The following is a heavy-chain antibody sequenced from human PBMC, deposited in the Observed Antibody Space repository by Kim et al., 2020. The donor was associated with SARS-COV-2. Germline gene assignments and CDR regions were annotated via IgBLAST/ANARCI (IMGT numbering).Heavy chain of an antibody. CDR1: GFAFSGHS. CDR2: LSSGGDDS. Sequence: GGSLRLSCAASGFAFSGHSTAWVRQAPGKGLEWVSALSSGGDDSYYADSVKGRFTVSRDNSKNTLYLHLNSLRVEDTAVYYCAKGRHGVRYYGMDVWGQG. J-gene: IGHJ6*02. D-gene: IGHD2-8*01. V-gene: IGHV3-23*01. CDR3: AKGRHGVRYYGMDV.